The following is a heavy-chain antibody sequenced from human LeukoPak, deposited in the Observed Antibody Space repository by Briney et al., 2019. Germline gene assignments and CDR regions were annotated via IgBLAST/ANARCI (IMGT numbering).Heavy chain of an antibody. J-gene: IGHJ4*02. Sequence: SVKVSCKASGYTFTGYYMHWVRQAPGQGLEWMGGIIPIFGTANYAQKFQGRVTITADESTSTAYMELSSLRSEDTAVYYCASSGVLMVYAHFDYWGQGTLVTVSS. CDR2: IIPIFGTA. CDR3: ASSGVLMVYAHFDY. D-gene: IGHD2-8*01. CDR1: GYTFTGYY. V-gene: IGHV1-69*13.